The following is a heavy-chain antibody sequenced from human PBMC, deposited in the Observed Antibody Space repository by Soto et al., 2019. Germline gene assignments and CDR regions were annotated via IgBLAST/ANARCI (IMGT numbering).Heavy chain of an antibody. V-gene: IGHV3-33*01. D-gene: IGHD3-3*01. CDR1: GFTFSSYG. Sequence: PGGSLRLSCAASGFTFSSYGMHWVRQAPGKGLEWVAVIWYDGSNKYHADSVKGRFTISRDNSKNTLYLQMNSLRAEDTAVYYCARDRDYDFWSGYQYYYYYYGMDVWGQGTTVTVSS. CDR3: ARDRDYDFWSGYQYYYYYYGMDV. CDR2: IWYDGSNK. J-gene: IGHJ6*02.